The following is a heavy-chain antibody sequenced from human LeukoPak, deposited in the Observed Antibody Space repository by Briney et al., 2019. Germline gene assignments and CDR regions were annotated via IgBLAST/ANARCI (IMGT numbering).Heavy chain of an antibody. J-gene: IGHJ4*02. D-gene: IGHD1-14*01. CDR2: IYHSGST. CDR3: ARDPDGTQV. Sequence: SETLSLTCAVSGYSISSGYYWGWIRQPPGKGLEWIGSIYHSGSTYYNPSLKSRVTISADTSKNQFSLKLSSVTAADTAVYYCARDPDGTQVWGQGTLVTVSS. CDR1: GYSISSGYY. V-gene: IGHV4-38-2*02.